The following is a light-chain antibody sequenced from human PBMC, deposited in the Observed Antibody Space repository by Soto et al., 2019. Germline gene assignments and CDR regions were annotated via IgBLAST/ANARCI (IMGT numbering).Light chain of an antibody. CDR1: SSDVGGYNY. CDR2: EVT. J-gene: IGLJ3*02. V-gene: IGLV2-14*01. Sequence: QSVLTQPASVSGSPGQSITISCTGTSSDVGGYNYVSWYQQHPGKAPKLIIYEVTHRPSGVSSRFYGSRSGNTASLTISGLQAEDEADYYCKSRTTRNTLAFGGGTKVTVL. CDR3: KSRTTRNTLA.